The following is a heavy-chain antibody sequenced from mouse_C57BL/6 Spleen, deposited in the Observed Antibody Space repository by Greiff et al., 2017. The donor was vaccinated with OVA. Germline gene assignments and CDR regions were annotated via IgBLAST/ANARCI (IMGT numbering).Heavy chain of an antibody. J-gene: IGHJ1*03. CDR3: ARALYDYDEDWYFDV. CDR1: GFSLTSYA. CDR2: IWTGGGT. D-gene: IGHD2-4*01. V-gene: IGHV2-9-1*01. Sequence: VQGVESGPGLVAPSQSLSITCTVSGFSLTSYAISWVRQPPGKGLEWLGVIWTGGGTNYNSALKSRLSISKDNSKSQVFLKMNSLQTDDTARYYCARALYDYDEDWYFDVWGTGTTVTVSS.